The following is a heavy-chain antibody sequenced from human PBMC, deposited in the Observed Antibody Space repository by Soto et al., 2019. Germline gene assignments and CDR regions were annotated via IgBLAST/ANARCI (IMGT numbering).Heavy chain of an antibody. CDR1: GGSMSDFF. D-gene: IGHD3-10*01. V-gene: IGHV4-59*01. Sequence: SETLSLTCSVSGGSMSDFFWSCIRQSPEMGLEWIGYVYYLGSTDYNPSLKSRVTISVDTSKRQFSLRLSSVTAADAAIYYCARDGYDGSGSPYPAYWGPGTQVTVSS. CDR3: ARDGYDGSGSPYPAY. J-gene: IGHJ4*02. CDR2: VYYLGST.